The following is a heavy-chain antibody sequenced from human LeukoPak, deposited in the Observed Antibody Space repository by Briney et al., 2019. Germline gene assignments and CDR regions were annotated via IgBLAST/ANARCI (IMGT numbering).Heavy chain of an antibody. V-gene: IGHV4-59*06. Sequence: SETLSLTCTVSGGSISSYYWSWIRQPPGKGLEWIGYIYYSGSTYYNPSLKSRVTISVDTSKNQFSLKLSSVTAADTAVYYCAAEWSGYYMRRGVFDPWGQGTLVTVSS. CDR2: IYYSGST. CDR3: AAEWSGYYMRRGVFDP. J-gene: IGHJ5*02. CDR1: GGSISSYY. D-gene: IGHD3-3*01.